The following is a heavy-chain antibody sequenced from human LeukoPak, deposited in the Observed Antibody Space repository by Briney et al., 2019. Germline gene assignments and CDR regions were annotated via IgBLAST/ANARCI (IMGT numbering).Heavy chain of an antibody. CDR2: INSDGSST. J-gene: IGHJ5*02. D-gene: IGHD2-15*01. CDR3: ARPSGYCSGGSCPRWFDP. CDR1: GFTFSSYW. Sequence: GGSLRLSCAASGFTFSSYWMHWVRQAPGKGLVWVSRINSDGSSTSYEDSVKGRFTISRDNAKNTLYLQMNSLRAEDTAVYYCARPSGYCSGGSCPRWFDPWGQGTLVTVSS. V-gene: IGHV3-74*01.